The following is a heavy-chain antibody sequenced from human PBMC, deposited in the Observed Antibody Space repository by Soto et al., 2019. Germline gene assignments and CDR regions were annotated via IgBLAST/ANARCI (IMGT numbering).Heavy chain of an antibody. Sequence: PSETLSLTCTVSVGSISSYYWSWIRQPPGKGLEWIGYIYYSGSTNYNPSLKSRVTISVDTSKNQFSLKLSSVTAADTAVYYCATLGPYYAFWSGTTLNEYWGQGNLVTVS. CDR1: VGSISSYY. CDR3: ATLGPYYAFWSGTTLNEY. D-gene: IGHD3-3*01. J-gene: IGHJ4*02. V-gene: IGHV4-59*01. CDR2: IYYSGST.